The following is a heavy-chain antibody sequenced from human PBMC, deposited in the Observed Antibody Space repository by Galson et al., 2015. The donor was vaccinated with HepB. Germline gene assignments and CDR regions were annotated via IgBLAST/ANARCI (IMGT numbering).Heavy chain of an antibody. CDR3: ARSPRYCSSTSCYWDAFDI. CDR2: TYYRSKWYN. V-gene: IGHV6-1*01. CDR1: GDSVSSNSAA. J-gene: IGHJ3*02. Sequence: CAISGDSVSSNSAAWNWIRQFPSRGLEWLGRTYYRSKWYNDYAVSVKSRITINPDTSKNQFSLQLNSVTPEDTAVYYCARSPRYCSSTSCYWDAFDIWGQGTMVTVSS. D-gene: IGHD2-2*01.